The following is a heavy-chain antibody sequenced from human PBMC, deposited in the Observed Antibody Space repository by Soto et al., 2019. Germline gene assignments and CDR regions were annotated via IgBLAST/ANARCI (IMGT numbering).Heavy chain of an antibody. D-gene: IGHD3-16*01. CDR2: ISHDGSNK. V-gene: IGHV3-30-3*01. J-gene: IGHJ3*02. CDR3: ARTLGAAFDI. Sequence: QVQLVESGGGVVQPGRSLRLSCAASGFTFSSYAMHWVRQAPGKGLEWVAVISHDGSNKYYADSVKGRFTISRDNAKNPLYLQMNSLRAEYTAVYYCARTLGAAFDIGGQGRMVAVAS. CDR1: GFTFSSYA.